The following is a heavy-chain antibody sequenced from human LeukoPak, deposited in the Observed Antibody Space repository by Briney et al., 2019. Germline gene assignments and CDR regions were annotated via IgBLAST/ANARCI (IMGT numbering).Heavy chain of an antibody. J-gene: IGHJ3*02. CDR2: IYSSGSR. D-gene: IGHD2-8*01. V-gene: IGHV4-4*09. CDR3: AIAESVTAFDI. CDR1: DASISSYF. Sequence: PSETLSLTCSVSDASISSYFWSWIRQPPGKGLEWIGHIYSSGSRYYNPSLKSRVTVPMEPSRNQFSLKLASVTAADTGMYYCAIAESVTAFDIWGQGTMVTVSS.